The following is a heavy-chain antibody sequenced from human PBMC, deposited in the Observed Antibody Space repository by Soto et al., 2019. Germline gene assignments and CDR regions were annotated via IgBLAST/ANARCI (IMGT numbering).Heavy chain of an antibody. CDR3: ARDKRDLRFLEWSYYFDY. Sequence: QPGGSLRLSCAASGFTISNYIMHWVRQAPGKGLEWVAMILHDGNNKYYADSVKGRFTISRDNSKNTLYLQMNSLRAEDTAVYYCARDKRDLRFLEWSYYFDYWGQGTLVTVSS. V-gene: IGHV3-30-3*01. J-gene: IGHJ4*02. D-gene: IGHD3-3*01. CDR2: ILHDGNNK. CDR1: GFTISNYI.